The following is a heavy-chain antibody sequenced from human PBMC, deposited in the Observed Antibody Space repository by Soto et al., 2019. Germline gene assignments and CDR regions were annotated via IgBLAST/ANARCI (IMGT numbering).Heavy chain of an antibody. D-gene: IGHD4-17*01. V-gene: IGHV4-39*01. J-gene: IGHJ3*02. CDR1: GGSISSSSYY. CDR3: ARHGDRDDYGGNSSLGAFDI. Sequence: QLQLQESGPGLLKPSETLSRTCTVSGGSISSSSYYWGWIRQPPGKGVEWTGSIYYSGSTYYNPSLKSRVTISVDTSKNQFSLKLSSVTAADTAVYYCARHGDRDDYGGNSSLGAFDIWGQGTNGHRLF. CDR2: IYYSGST.